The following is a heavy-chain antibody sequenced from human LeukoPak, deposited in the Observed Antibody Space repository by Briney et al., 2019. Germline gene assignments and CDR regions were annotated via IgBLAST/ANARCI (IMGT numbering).Heavy chain of an antibody. Sequence: ASVKVSCKASGYTFTSYPISWVRQAPGQGLEWMGWITTYNGNTNYAQKLQGRVTMTTDTSTSTAYMELRSLRSDDTAVYYCASTYYYDSSGYQPLDYWGQGTLVTVSS. CDR1: GYTFTSYP. CDR3: ASTYYYDSSGYQPLDY. V-gene: IGHV1-18*01. D-gene: IGHD3-22*01. J-gene: IGHJ4*02. CDR2: ITTYNGNT.